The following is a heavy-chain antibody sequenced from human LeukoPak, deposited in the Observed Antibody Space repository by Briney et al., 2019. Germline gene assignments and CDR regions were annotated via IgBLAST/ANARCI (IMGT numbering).Heavy chain of an antibody. V-gene: IGHV4-59*01. CDR1: GGSISSYY. J-gene: IGHJ4*02. Sequence: NASETLSLTCTVSGGSISSYYWSWIRQPPGKGLEWIGYIYYSGSTNYNPSLKSRVTISVDTSKNQFSLKLSSVTAADTAVYYCARQSSFNWVYFDYWGQGTLVTVSS. D-gene: IGHD7-27*01. CDR3: ARQSSFNWVYFDY. CDR2: IYYSGST.